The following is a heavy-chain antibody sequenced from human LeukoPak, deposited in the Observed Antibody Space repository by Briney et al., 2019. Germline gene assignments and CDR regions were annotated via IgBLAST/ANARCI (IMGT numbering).Heavy chain of an antibody. V-gene: IGHV3-30*18. CDR1: GFTFSSYG. Sequence: PGRSLRLSCAASGFTFSSYGMHWVRQAPGEGLEWVAVISYDGSNKYYADSVKGRFTISRGNSKNTLYLQMNSLRAEDTAVYYCAKDGYYYDSSGYFDYWGQGTLVTVSS. CDR2: ISYDGSNK. J-gene: IGHJ4*02. D-gene: IGHD3-22*01. CDR3: AKDGYYYDSSGYFDY.